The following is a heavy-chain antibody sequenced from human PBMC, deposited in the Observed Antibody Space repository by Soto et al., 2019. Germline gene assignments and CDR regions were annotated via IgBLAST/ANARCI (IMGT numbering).Heavy chain of an antibody. CDR2: IIPIFRTP. CDR1: GDTFDTFA. CDR3: AREKDREQVGGNYYYTLDV. Sequence: QVQLVQSGAEVVKPGSSVKVSCKASGDTFDTFAISWVRQAPGQGLEWMGGIIPIFRTPDYGQKFQGRVTITADESTSTAYRELSSLRAEDTAVYYWAREKDREQVGGNYYYTLDVWGQGTTVTVSS. J-gene: IGHJ6*02. V-gene: IGHV1-69*12. D-gene: IGHD2-2*01.